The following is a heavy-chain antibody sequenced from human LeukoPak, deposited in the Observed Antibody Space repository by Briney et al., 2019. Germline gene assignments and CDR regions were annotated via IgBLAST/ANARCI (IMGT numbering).Heavy chain of an antibody. Sequence: SQTLSLTCTVSGGSISSGGYYWSWIRQHPGEGLEWIGYIYYSGSTYYNPSLKSRVTISVDTSKNQFSLKLSSVTAADTAVYYCARDSMYYDILTGYLPYYYYGMDVWRQGTTVTVSS. D-gene: IGHD3-9*01. CDR2: IYYSGST. V-gene: IGHV4-31*03. CDR1: GGSISSGGYY. CDR3: ARDSMYYDILTGYLPYYYYGMDV. J-gene: IGHJ6*02.